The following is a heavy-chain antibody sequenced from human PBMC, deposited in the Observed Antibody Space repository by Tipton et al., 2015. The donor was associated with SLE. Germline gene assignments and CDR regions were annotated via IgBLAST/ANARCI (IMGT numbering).Heavy chain of an antibody. V-gene: IGHV4-59*12. D-gene: IGHD2-21*01. Sequence: PGLVKPSETLSLTCTISGGSTQHYFWSWIRQSPGKGLEWIGNIYHTGRTNYNPSLRSRVTISGDTSKNQFSLKLSSVTAADTAVYYCARGHPHIVVVIGGGWFDPWGQGTLVTVSS. CDR3: ARGHPHIVVVIGGGWFDP. CDR2: IYHTGRT. CDR1: GGSTQHYF. J-gene: IGHJ5*02.